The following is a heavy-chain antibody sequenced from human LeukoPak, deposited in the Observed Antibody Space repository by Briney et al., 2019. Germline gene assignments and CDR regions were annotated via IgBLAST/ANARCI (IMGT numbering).Heavy chain of an antibody. D-gene: IGHD2-2*01. Sequence: ASVEVSCKASGYTFTGYYMHWVRQAPGQGLEWMGWINPNSGGTNYAQKFQGRVTMTRDTSISTAYMELSRLRSDDTAVYYCARDPSSDIVVVPADNWFDPWGQGTLVTVSS. CDR3: ARDPSSDIVVVPADNWFDP. V-gene: IGHV1-2*02. CDR2: INPNSGGT. J-gene: IGHJ5*02. CDR1: GYTFTGYY.